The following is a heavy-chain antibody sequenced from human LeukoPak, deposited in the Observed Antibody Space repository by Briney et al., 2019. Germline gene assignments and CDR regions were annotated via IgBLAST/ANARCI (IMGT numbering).Heavy chain of an antibody. CDR1: GFTFSSYA. J-gene: IGHJ4*02. CDR3: ARGAGLVDTAMVGY. Sequence: GGSLRLSCAASGFTFSSYAMHWVCQAPAKGLEWVSVISYDGSNKYYADSVQGRFTISSDNSKNTLYLHMNSMSAEDTAVYYCARGAGLVDTAMVGYWGQGTLVTVSS. CDR2: ISYDGSNK. V-gene: IGHV3-30*04. D-gene: IGHD5-18*01.